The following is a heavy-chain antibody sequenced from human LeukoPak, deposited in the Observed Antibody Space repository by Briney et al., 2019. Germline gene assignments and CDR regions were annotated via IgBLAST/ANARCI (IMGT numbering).Heavy chain of an antibody. CDR1: GGSISSSSYY. CDR3: ARGVTMIVVVIHDWYLDL. D-gene: IGHD3-22*01. CDR2: IYYTRST. Sequence: SETLSLTCTVSGGSISSSSYYWGWIRQPPGKGLEWIGSIYYTRSTYYNPSPKSRVTISVDTSKNQFSLKLTSVTAADTAVYYCARGVTMIVVVIHDWYLDLWGRGTLVTVSS. V-gene: IGHV4-39*01. J-gene: IGHJ2*01.